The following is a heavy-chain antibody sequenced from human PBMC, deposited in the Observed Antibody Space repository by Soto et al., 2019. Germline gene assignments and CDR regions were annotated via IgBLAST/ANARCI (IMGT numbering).Heavy chain of an antibody. J-gene: IGHJ4*02. CDR1: EFTFSTYW. CDR2: IKSDGSSR. D-gene: IGHD2-21*01. V-gene: IGHV3-74*01. Sequence: EVQLVESGGDLVQPGGSLRLSCAASEFTFSTYWMHWVRQAPGKGLVWVSRIKSDGSSRSYADSVKGRFTISRDNAKNTVYLQMNSLRAEDTAVYYCVRNQDWAFDSWGQGTLVTVSS. CDR3: VRNQDWAFDS.